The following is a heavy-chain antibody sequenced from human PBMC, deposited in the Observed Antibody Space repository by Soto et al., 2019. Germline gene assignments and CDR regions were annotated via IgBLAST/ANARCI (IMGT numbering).Heavy chain of an antibody. CDR1: GYTFTIYY. D-gene: IGHD3-3*01. V-gene: IGHV1-8*02. J-gene: IGHJ6*02. CDR2: MNPNSGNT. Sequence: VSCKASGYTFTIYYINWVRQATGQGLEWMGWMNPNSGNTGYAQKFQGRVTMTRNTSISTAYMELSSLSSEDTAVYYCARLLGGVVIEGYYSGMDVWGQGTTVTVSS. CDR3: ARLLGGVVIEGYYSGMDV.